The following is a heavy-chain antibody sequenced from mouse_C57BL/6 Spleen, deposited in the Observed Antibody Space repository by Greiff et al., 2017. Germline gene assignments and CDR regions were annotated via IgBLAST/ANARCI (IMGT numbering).Heavy chain of an antibody. V-gene: IGHV1-82*01. CDR2: IYPGDGDT. J-gene: IGHJ2*01. CDR1: GYAFSSSW. CDR3: ARDDGYPCYFDY. Sequence: QVQLMQSGPELVKPGASVKISCKASGYAFSSSWMNWVKQRPGKGLEWIGRIYPGDGDTNYNGKVKGKATLTADKSSSTAYMQLSSLTSEDSAVYFCARDDGYPCYFDYWGQGTTLTVSS. D-gene: IGHD2-3*01.